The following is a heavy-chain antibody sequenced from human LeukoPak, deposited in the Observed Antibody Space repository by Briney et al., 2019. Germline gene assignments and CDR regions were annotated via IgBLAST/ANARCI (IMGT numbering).Heavy chain of an antibody. CDR1: GDSIRNYY. CDR3: ARGAYYHDTMD. D-gene: IGHD3-22*01. CDR2: IYYNGST. J-gene: IGHJ4*02. V-gene: IGHV4-59*01. Sequence: SETLSLTCVVSGDSIRNYYWSWIRQPPGKGLEWIGHIYYNGSTNYNPSLKSRVTISIDTSKNQFSLKLTSVTAADTSVYYCARGAYYHDTMDWGQGTLVTVSS.